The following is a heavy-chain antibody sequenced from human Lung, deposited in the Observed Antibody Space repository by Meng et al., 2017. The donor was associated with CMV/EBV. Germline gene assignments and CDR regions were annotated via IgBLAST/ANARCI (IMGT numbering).Heavy chain of an antibody. Sequence: SXXVSXXASGYTFTSYYMHWVRQAPGQGLEWMGIINPSGGSTSYAQKFQGRVTMTRDTSTSTVYMELSSLRSEDTAVYYCARDLAAAGTGSGWDYYYYGMDVXGQGXTVTVSS. D-gene: IGHD6-13*01. CDR1: GYTFTSYY. CDR2: INPSGGST. CDR3: ARDLAAAGTGSGWDYYYYGMDV. V-gene: IGHV1-46*01. J-gene: IGHJ6*02.